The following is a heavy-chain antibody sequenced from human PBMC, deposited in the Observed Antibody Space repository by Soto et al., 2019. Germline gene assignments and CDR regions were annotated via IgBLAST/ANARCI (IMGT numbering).Heavy chain of an antibody. Sequence: QVQLVQSGAEVKKPGSSVKVSCKASGGTFSSYAISWVRQAPGQGLEWMGGIIPIFGTASYAQKFQGRVMITADDSTSTVYMELSSLRSEDTAVYYCARDIVGATHYYYYGMDVWGQGNTVTASS. J-gene: IGHJ6*02. CDR3: ARDIVGATHYYYYGMDV. V-gene: IGHV1-69*01. CDR2: IIPIFGTA. D-gene: IGHD1-26*01. CDR1: GGTFSSYA.